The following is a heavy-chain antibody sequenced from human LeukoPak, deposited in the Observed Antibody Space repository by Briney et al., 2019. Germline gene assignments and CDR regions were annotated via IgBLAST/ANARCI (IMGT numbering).Heavy chain of an antibody. CDR1: GFTFSSYA. Sequence: PGGSLRLSCSASGFTFSSYAMHWVRQAPGKGLEYVSAISSNGGSTYYADSVKGRFTISRDNAKNTLYLQMNSLRVEDTAVYYCARGSDTSSWYGAFDIWGQGTMVTVSS. CDR3: ARGSDTSSWYGAFDI. V-gene: IGHV3-64*04. D-gene: IGHD6-13*01. J-gene: IGHJ3*02. CDR2: ISSNGGST.